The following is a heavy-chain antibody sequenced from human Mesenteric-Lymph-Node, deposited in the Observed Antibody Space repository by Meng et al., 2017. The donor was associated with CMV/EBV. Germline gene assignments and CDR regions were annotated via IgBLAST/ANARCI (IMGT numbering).Heavy chain of an antibody. Sequence: SGFSLSSSGVGVGWIRQPPGKALEWLALIYWNDNKRYSPSLKSRLTITKDTSKTQVVLTMTNMDPVDTATYYCAHAPWQQLVAWFDPWGQGTLVTVSS. V-gene: IGHV2-5*01. CDR2: IYWNDNK. J-gene: IGHJ5*02. CDR3: AHAPWQQLVAWFDP. D-gene: IGHD6-13*01. CDR1: GFSLSSSGVG.